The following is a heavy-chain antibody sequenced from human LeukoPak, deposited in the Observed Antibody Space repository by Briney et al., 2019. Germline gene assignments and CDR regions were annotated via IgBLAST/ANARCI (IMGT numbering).Heavy chain of an antibody. V-gene: IGHV4-4*07. CDR3: ARVMGSGDYYYYGMDV. D-gene: IGHD6-19*01. J-gene: IGHJ6*02. CDR2: IYTSGST. Sequence: TSETLSLTCTVAAGSISMYYWGCVRQPAGKGLEWIGRIYTSGSTNYNPSLKSRVTMSVDTSKNQFSLKLSSVTAADTAVYYCARVMGSGDYYYYGMDVWGQGTTVTVSS. CDR1: AGSISMYY.